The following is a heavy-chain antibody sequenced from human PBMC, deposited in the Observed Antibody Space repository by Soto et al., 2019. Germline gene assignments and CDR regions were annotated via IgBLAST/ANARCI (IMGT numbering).Heavy chain of an antibody. Sequence: GASVKVSCKASGYTFTGYYMHWVRQAPGQGLEWMGWINPNSGGTNYAQKFQGWVTMTRDTSISTAYMELSRLRSDDTAVYYCARGYSIKAFGATDPYYFDYWGQGTLVTVSS. J-gene: IGHJ4*02. V-gene: IGHV1-2*04. CDR2: INPNSGGT. CDR3: ARGYSIKAFGATDPYYFDY. CDR1: GYTFTGYY. D-gene: IGHD4-4*01.